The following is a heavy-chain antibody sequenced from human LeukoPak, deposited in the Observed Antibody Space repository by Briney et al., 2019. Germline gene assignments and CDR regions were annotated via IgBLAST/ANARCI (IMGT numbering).Heavy chain of an antibody. D-gene: IGHD5-24*01. CDR1: GGSISSYY. Sequence: SETLSLTCIVSGGSISSYYWSWVRQPPGKGLEWIGFVYYTGSTNYSPSLKSRVTISVDTSKNQFSLKLRSVTAADTAVYYCARRPMPKMARQFYPWGQGTLVTVSS. V-gene: IGHV4-59*01. CDR2: VYYTGST. CDR3: ARRPMPKMARQFYP. J-gene: IGHJ5*02.